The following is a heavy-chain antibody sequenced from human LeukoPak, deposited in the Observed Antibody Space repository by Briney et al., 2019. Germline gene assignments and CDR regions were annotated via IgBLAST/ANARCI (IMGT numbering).Heavy chain of an antibody. D-gene: IGHD3-22*01. CDR2: LYTGGST. Sequence: GGSLRLSCAASGFTVSDNYMSWVRQAPGKGLEWVSILYTGGSTYYADSVKGRFTNSRDNSKNTVYLRMNSLRAEDTAVYFCARVDYYDSSTSPYWGQGTLVTVSS. J-gene: IGHJ4*02. V-gene: IGHV3-53*01. CDR3: ARVDYYDSSTSPY. CDR1: GFTVSDNY.